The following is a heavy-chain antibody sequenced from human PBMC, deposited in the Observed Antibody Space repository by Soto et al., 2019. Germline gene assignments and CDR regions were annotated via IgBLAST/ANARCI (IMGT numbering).Heavy chain of an antibody. Sequence: EVQLVESGGGLVQPGGSLRLSCVDSGFTFSSYWMSWVRQAPVKGLEWVGNIKQDGSEENYVDSLKGRFTISRDNAKNSMYLQMNSLRAEDTAVYYCARIAATGRAWDVWGQGTTVVVSS. V-gene: IGHV3-7*01. J-gene: IGHJ6*02. CDR3: ARIAATGRAWDV. CDR2: IKQDGSEE. D-gene: IGHD6-13*01. CDR1: GFTFSSYW.